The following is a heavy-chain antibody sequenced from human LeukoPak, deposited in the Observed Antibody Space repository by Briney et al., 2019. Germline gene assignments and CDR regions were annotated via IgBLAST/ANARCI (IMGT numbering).Heavy chain of an antibody. CDR2: INPNSGGT. CDR1: GYTFTGYY. V-gene: IGHV1-2*02. J-gene: IGHJ4*02. CDR3: ARGRGSSGPSADY. Sequence: ASVKVSCKASGYTFTGYYTHWVRQAPGQGLEWMGWINPNSGGTNYAQKFQGRVTMTRDTSISTAYMELSRLRSDDTAVYYCARGRGSSGPSADYWGQGTLVTVSS. D-gene: IGHD3-22*01.